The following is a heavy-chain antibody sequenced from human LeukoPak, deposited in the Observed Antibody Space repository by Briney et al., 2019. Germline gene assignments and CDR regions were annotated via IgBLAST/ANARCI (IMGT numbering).Heavy chain of an antibody. CDR2: ISTSSSYI. Sequence: GGSLRLSCAASGFTFSIYAISWVRQAPGKGLEWVSFISTSSSYIYYADSVKGRFTISRDNSKNTLYLQMNSLRAEDTAVYYCAKADGYSSGWYQYYYMDVWGKGTTVTISS. V-gene: IGHV3-23*01. D-gene: IGHD6-19*01. CDR3: AKADGYSSGWYQYYYMDV. J-gene: IGHJ6*03. CDR1: GFTFSIYA.